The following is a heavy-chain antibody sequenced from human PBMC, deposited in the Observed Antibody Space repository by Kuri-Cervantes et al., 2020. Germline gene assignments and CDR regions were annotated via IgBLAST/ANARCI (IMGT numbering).Heavy chain of an antibody. CDR1: GFTFSSYG. CDR3: ARSMTTVTLFDC. Sequence: GGSLRLSCAASGFTFSSYGMHWVRQAPGKGLEWVAVIWYDGSNKYYADSVKGRFTISRDNSKNTLYLQMNSLRAEDTAMYYCARSMTTVTLFDCWGQGTLVTVSS. D-gene: IGHD4-17*01. J-gene: IGHJ4*02. CDR2: IWYDGSNK. V-gene: IGHV3-33*01.